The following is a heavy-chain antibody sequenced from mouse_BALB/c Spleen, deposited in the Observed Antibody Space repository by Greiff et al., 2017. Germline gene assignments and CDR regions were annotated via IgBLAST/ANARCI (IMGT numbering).Heavy chain of an antibody. V-gene: IGHV1S34*01. CDR3: TRGMTPLDY. CDR1: GYSFTGYY. J-gene: IGHJ2*01. D-gene: IGHD2-10*02. Sequence: LVKTGASVKISCKASGYSFTGYYMHWVKQSHGKSLEWIGYISCYNGATSYNQKFKGKAKLTAVTSTSTAYMELSSLTNEDSAVYYCTRGMTPLDYWGQGTTLTVSS. CDR2: ISCYNGAT.